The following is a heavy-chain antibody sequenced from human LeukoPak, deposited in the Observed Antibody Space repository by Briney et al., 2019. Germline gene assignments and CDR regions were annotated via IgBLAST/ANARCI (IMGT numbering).Heavy chain of an antibody. Sequence: GGSLRLSCAASGFPFGNYWMTWVRQAPGKGLEWVANIKQDGSETYYVDSVKGRFTISRDNAKNSLYLQMNSLRAEDTAVYYCARIYSSSWYDLDYWGQGILVTVSS. D-gene: IGHD6-13*01. CDR1: GFPFGNYW. J-gene: IGHJ4*02. CDR3: ARIYSSSWYDLDY. V-gene: IGHV3-7*01. CDR2: IKQDGSET.